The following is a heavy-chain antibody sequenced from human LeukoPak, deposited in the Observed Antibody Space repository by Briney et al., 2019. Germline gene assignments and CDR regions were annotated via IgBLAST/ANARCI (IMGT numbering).Heavy chain of an antibody. CDR3: ARYVVVVAANWFDP. CDR1: GGSFSGYY. V-gene: IGHV4-34*01. J-gene: IGHJ5*02. D-gene: IGHD2-15*01. Sequence: SETLSLTCAVYGGSFSGYYWSWIRQPPGKGLEWIGEINHSGSTNYNPSLKSRVTISVDTSKNQFSLKLSSVTAADTAVYYCARYVVVVAANWFDPWGQGTLVTVSS. CDR2: INHSGST.